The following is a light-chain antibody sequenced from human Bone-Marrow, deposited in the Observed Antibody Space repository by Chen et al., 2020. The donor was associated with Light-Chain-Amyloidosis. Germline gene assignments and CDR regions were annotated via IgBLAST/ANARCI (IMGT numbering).Light chain of an antibody. CDR1: QAISNY. V-gene: IGKV1-33*01. CDR2: DAS. J-gene: IGKJ2*02. CDR3: QQYDTVPRT. Sequence: DIQMTQSPSSLSASVGDRVTITCQASQAISNYLNWYQQKPGKAPDLLIYDASNLEPGVPSRFSGGGSGKHFTFTISSLQPEDIATYYCQQYDTVPRTFGQGTKVEIK.